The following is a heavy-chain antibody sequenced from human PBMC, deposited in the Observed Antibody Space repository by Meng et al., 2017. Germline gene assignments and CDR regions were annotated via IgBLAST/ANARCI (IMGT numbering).Heavy chain of an antibody. CDR2: ISAYNGNT. CDR1: GYTFTSYG. Sequence: QGELVQSVAEVKKPGASVKVSCKSSGYTFTSYGISWVRQAPGQGLEWMGWISAYNGNTNYAQKLQGRVTMTTDTSTSTAYMELRSLRSDDTAVYYCVLWFGELSFDYWGQGTLVTVSS. CDR3: VLWFGELSFDY. D-gene: IGHD3-10*01. V-gene: IGHV1-18*01. J-gene: IGHJ4*02.